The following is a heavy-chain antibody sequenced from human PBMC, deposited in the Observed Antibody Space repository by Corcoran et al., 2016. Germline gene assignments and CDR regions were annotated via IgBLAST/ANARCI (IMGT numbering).Heavy chain of an antibody. CDR2: IIPIFGTT. V-gene: IGHV1-69*01. J-gene: IGHJ6*02. D-gene: IGHD6-6*01. Sequence: QVQLVQSGAEVKKPGSSVKVSCKASGGTFSSYAISWVRQAPGQGLEWMGGIIPIFGTTNYAQKFQGRVTITADESTSTAYMELSSLRSEDTAVYYCAGASTYSSSSDDYYGMDVWGQGTTVTVSS. CDR3: AGASTYSSSSDDYYGMDV. CDR1: GGTFSSYA.